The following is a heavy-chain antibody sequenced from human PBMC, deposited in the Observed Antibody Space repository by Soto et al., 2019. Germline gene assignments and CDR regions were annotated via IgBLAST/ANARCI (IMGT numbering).Heavy chain of an antibody. CDR3: VREAINSGWSGGRKYYFDY. D-gene: IGHD6-19*01. J-gene: IGHJ4*02. CDR2: ITWNSGTP. Sequence: ARILSCGASVVTCYDCAMHCFRQAAVGVLEWVSGITWNSGTPGYADSVKGRFTISRDNAKTSLYLQMNSLRVEDTALFYCVREAINSGWSGGRKYYFDYWGQGALVTVSS. CDR1: VVTCYDCA. V-gene: IGHV3-9*01.